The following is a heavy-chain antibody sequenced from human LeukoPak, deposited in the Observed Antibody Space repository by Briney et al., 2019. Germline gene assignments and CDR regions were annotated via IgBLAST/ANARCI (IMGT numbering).Heavy chain of an antibody. D-gene: IGHD3-9*01. CDR1: GYTFTGYY. J-gene: IGHJ4*02. CDR3: ARDLLGILTGYYHFDY. Sequence: ASVKVSCKASGYTFTGYYMHWVRQAPGQGLEWMGWINPNSGGTNYAQKFQGRVTMTRDTSISTAYMELSRLRSDDTAVYYCARDLLGILTGYYHFDYWGQGTLVTVSS. V-gene: IGHV1-2*02. CDR2: INPNSGGT.